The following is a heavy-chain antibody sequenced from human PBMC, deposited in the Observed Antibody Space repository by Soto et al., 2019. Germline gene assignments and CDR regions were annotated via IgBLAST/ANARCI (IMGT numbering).Heavy chain of an antibody. V-gene: IGHV3-53*01. CDR1: GFTVSGKY. D-gene: IGHD6-19*01. CDR3: ANANLLPKEYSSGWYPRYYFDY. J-gene: IGHJ4*02. Sequence: ILLNPDSGFTVSGKYMDCGGHGPGKGLEWVSVIYSGGSTYYADSVKGRFTISRDNSKNTLYLQMNSLRAEDTAVYYCANANLLPKEYSSGWYPRYYFDYCGQGTLGTGSS. CDR2: IYSGGST.